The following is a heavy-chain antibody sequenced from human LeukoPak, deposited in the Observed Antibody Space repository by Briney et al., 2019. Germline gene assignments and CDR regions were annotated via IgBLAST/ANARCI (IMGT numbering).Heavy chain of an antibody. CDR2: INHSGST. CDR1: GGSFSGYY. CDR3: ARWTLRVGATRAYAFDI. Sequence: SETLSLTCAVYGGSFSGYYWSWIRQPPGKGLEWIGEINHSGSTNYNPSLKSRVTISVDTSKNQFSLKLDSVTAADTAVYYCARWTLRVGATRAYAFDIWGQGTMVTVSS. V-gene: IGHV4-34*01. J-gene: IGHJ3*02. D-gene: IGHD1-26*01.